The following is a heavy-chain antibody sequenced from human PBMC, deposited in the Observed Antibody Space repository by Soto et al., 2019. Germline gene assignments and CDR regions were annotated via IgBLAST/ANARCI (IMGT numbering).Heavy chain of an antibody. CDR2: ISSSGDAT. CDR1: GFTFSTYA. CDR3: AKNGDFWSWGMDV. J-gene: IGHJ6*02. V-gene: IGHV3-23*01. D-gene: IGHD3-3*01. Sequence: GGSLRLSCAASGFTFSTYAMTWVRQAPGKGLEWVSIISSSGDATYYLDSVKGRFTISRDDSRNTLHLQMNSLRAEDAAVYFCAKNGDFWSWGMDVWGQGTTVTVSS.